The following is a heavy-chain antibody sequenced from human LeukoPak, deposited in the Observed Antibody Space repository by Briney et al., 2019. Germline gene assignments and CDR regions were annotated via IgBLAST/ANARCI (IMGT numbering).Heavy chain of an antibody. J-gene: IGHJ2*01. D-gene: IGHD6-13*01. CDR3: ARDRFAHSGSWHGGWYFDL. CDR1: GFTFSSYG. V-gene: IGHV3-30*02. Sequence: PGGSLRLSCAAFGFTFSSYGMQWVRQTPGKGLEWVAFIRYDGINKYYVDSVEGRFTISRDNSKNSLYLQMNSLRAEDTAVYYCARDRFAHSGSWHGGWYFDLWGRGTLVTVSS. CDR2: IRYDGINK.